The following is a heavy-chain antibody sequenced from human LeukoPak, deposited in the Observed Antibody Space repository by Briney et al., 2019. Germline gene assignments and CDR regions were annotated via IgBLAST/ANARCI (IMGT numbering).Heavy chain of an antibody. D-gene: IGHD5-24*01. CDR2: IYHSGNT. CDR1: GGSINTNNW. V-gene: IGHV4-4*02. CDR3: ARRGGYNSRFDP. J-gene: IGHJ5*02. Sequence: ASETLSLTCAVSGGSINTNNWWSWVRRPLGKGLEWIGEIYHSGNTNYNPSLKSRVTISGDKSKNQFSLNLSSVTAADTAVYYCARRGGYNSRFDPWGQGTLVTVSS.